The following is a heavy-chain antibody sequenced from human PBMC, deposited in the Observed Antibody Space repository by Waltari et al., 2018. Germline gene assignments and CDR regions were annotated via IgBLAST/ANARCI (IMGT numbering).Heavy chain of an antibody. D-gene: IGHD3-10*01. Sequence: EVQLVESGGGLVQPGGSLRLSCAASGFIVSDNYISWVRQAPGKGLEWVSVIYSGGSTYYADSVKGRFTISRDNSKNTVFLQMNSLRAEDTAVYYCARDPYGMSTMSYWGLGTLVTVSS. CDR2: IYSGGST. V-gene: IGHV3-66*01. CDR1: GFIVSDNY. CDR3: ARDPYGMSTMSY. J-gene: IGHJ4*02.